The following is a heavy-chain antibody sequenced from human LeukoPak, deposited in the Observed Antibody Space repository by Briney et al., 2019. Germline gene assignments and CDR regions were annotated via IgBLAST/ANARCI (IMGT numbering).Heavy chain of an antibody. CDR1: GFTFDDYA. D-gene: IGHD6-13*01. J-gene: IGHJ6*03. Sequence: PGRSLRLSCAASGFTFDDYAMHWVRQAPGKGLEWVAVISYDGSNKYYADSVKGRFTISRDNSKNTLYLQMNSLRAEDTAVYYCASLLAAAGPYYYYMDVWGKGTTVTVSS. V-gene: IGHV3-30*03. CDR2: ISYDGSNK. CDR3: ASLLAAAGPYYYYMDV.